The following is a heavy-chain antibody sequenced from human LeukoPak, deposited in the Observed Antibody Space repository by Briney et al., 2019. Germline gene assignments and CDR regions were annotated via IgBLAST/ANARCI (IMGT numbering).Heavy chain of an antibody. CDR2: ISAYNGST. CDR3: ARVDRDGYNLDY. V-gene: IGHV1-18*01. Sequence: ASVKVSCKASGGTFSSYAISWVRQAPGQGLEWMGWISAYNGSTNYAQKLQGRVTMTRDTSISTAYMELSRLTSDDTAVYYCARVDRDGYNLDYWGQGTLVTVSS. CDR1: GGTFSSYA. D-gene: IGHD5-24*01. J-gene: IGHJ4*02.